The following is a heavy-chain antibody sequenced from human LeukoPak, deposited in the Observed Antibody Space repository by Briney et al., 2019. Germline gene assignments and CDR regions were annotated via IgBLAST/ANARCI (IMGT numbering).Heavy chain of an antibody. V-gene: IGHV4-34*01. J-gene: IGHJ4*02. D-gene: IGHD3-16*01. Sequence: SETLSLTCAVYGGSFSGYYWSWIRQPPGKGLEWIGEINHSGSTNYNPSLKSRVTISVDTSKNQFSLKLSSVTAADTAVYYCARYLPHVWGSYLYFDYWGQGTLVTVSS. CDR3: ARYLPHVWGSYLYFDY. CDR2: INHSGST. CDR1: GGSFSGYY.